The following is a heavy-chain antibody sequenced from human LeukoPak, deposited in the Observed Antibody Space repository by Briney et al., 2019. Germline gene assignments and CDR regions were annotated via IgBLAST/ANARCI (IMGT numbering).Heavy chain of an antibody. CDR1: GYTFTGYY. V-gene: IGHV1-2*02. D-gene: IGHD6-13*01. CDR3: ARDRGEGYSNKYAGDP. Sequence: ASVKVSCKASGYTFTGYYMHWVRQAPGQGLEWMGWINPKSGGTNYLQRFQGRVTMTRDTSISTAYMELSSLRSDDTAVYYCARDRGEGYSNKYAGDPWGQGTLVTVSS. J-gene: IGHJ5*02. CDR2: INPKSGGT.